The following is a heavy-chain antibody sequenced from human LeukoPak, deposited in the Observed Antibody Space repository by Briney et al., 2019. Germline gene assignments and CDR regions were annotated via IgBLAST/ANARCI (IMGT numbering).Heavy chain of an antibody. CDR2: ISGRGGST. J-gene: IGHJ4*02. CDR1: GFTFSSYA. V-gene: IGHV3-23*01. D-gene: IGHD3-3*01. Sequence: GGSLRLSCAASGFTFSSYAMSWVRQAPGKGLEWVSAISGRGGSTYYADSVKGRFTISRDNSKNTLYLQMNSLRAEDTAVYYCAKEYRFLEWLLYGYWGQGTLVTVSS. CDR3: AKEYRFLEWLLYGY.